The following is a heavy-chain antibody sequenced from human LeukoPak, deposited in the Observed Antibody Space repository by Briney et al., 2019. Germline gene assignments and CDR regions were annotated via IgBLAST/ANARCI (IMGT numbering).Heavy chain of an antibody. CDR1: VGSISSGRYL. V-gene: IGHV4-39*01. J-gene: IGHJ4*02. CDR2: IYYSGST. D-gene: IGHD4-17*01. CDR3: ARRNYGDYGFDY. Sequence: SETLSLTCTVSVGSISSGRYLWGWIRRPPGKGLEWIGSIYYSGSTYYNPSLKSRVTISVDTSKNQFSLKLSSVTAADTAVYYCARRNYGDYGFDYWGQGTLVTVSS.